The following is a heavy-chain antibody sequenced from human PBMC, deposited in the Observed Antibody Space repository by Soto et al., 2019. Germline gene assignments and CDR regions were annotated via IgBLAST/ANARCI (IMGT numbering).Heavy chain of an antibody. D-gene: IGHD2-2*01. CDR2: INGGRS. J-gene: IGHJ5*02. CDR3: ATHAWDR. V-gene: IGHV3-23*01. CDR1: GITFSRYD. Sequence: EVQLLESGGGLVQPGGSLRLSCEASGITFSRYDMSWVRQAPGKGLEWVSAINGGRSFYGDSVEGRFTVSRDNSKNTLYLQMNSLRVEYTAIYYCATHAWDRWGQGTLVTVSS.